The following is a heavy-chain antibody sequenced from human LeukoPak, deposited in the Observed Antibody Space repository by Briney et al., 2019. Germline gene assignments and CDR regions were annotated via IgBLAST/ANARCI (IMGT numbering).Heavy chain of an antibody. CDR1: GGSISSYY. CDR2: IYYSGST. J-gene: IGHJ4*02. V-gene: IGHV4-59*08. D-gene: IGHD3-3*01. CDR3: ATGPDSLWSGYPF. Sequence: SETLSLTCTVSGGSISSYYWSWIRQPPGKGLEWIGYIYYSGSTNYNPSLKSRVTISVDMSKNQFSLKLSSVTAADTAVYYCATGPDSLWSGYPFWGQGTLVTVSS.